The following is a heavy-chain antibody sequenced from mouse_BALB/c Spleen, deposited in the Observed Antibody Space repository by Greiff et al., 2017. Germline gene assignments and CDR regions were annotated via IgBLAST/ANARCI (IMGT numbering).Heavy chain of an antibody. CDR3: ASGGITTGYAMDY. Sequence: QVQLQQPGAELVKPGAPVKLSCKASGYTFTSYWMNWVKQRPGRGLEWIGRIDPSDSETHYNQKFKDKATLTVDKSSSTAYIQLSSLTSEDSAVYYCASGGITTGYAMDYWGQGTSVTVSS. V-gene: IGHV1-69*02. CDR2: IDPSDSET. D-gene: IGHD2-4*01. J-gene: IGHJ4*01. CDR1: GYTFTSYW.